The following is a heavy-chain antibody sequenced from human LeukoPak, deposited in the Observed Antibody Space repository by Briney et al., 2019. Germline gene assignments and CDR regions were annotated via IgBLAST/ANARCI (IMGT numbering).Heavy chain of an antibody. CDR2: ISSSGSTI. D-gene: IGHD1-7*01. CDR3: ARDDWNYVYGFDP. CDR1: GFTFSDYY. V-gene: IGHV3-11*04. Sequence: PGGSLRPSCAASGFTFSDYYMSWIRQAPGKGLEWVSYISSSGSTIYYADSVKGRFTISRDNAKNSLYLQMNSLRAEDTAVYYCARDDWNYVYGFDPWGQGTLVTVSS. J-gene: IGHJ5*02.